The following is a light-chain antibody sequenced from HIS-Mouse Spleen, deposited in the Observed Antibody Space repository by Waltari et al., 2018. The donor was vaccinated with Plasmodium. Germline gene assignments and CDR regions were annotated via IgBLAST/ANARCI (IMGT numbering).Light chain of an antibody. CDR2: QDS. V-gene: IGLV3-1*01. J-gene: IGLJ2*01. Sequence: SYELTQPPSVSVSPGQTASITCSGDKLGDKYACWYQQKPGQSPVLVIYQDSKRPSGSPGRFSGSNSGNTATVTMSGTQAMDEADYYCQAWDSSTVVFGGGTKLTVL. CDR1: KLGDKY. CDR3: QAWDSSTVV.